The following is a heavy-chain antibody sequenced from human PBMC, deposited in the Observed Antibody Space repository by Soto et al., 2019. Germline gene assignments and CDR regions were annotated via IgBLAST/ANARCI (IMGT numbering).Heavy chain of an antibody. Sequence: SETLSLTCSVSGASISSYYYTWIRQTPGKGLEWIGYIYFGGSTNYNPSLKSRVTISVDTSKNQFSLKLSSVTAADTAVYYCARRYGGNFDYWGQGTLVTVSS. D-gene: IGHD2-15*01. V-gene: IGHV4-59*12. J-gene: IGHJ4*02. CDR2: IYFGGST. CDR3: ARRYGGNFDY. CDR1: GASISSYY.